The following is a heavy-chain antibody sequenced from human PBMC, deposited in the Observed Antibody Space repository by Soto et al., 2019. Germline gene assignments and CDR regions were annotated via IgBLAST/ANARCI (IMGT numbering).Heavy chain of an antibody. CDR3: ARDRMRWSESLADYLDLCED. V-gene: IGHV3-48*02. Sequence: PGGSLRLSCAASGFTFIDYSMNWFRQAPGKGLEWVSYISSGGSTIYYADSVKGRFTISRDNVKNSLYLQMDSLRDEDTAVYYCARDRMRWSESLADYLDLCEDWGQGTQVTVSS. J-gene: IGHJ1*01. D-gene: IGHD3-9*01. CDR2: ISSGGSTI. CDR1: GFTFIDYS.